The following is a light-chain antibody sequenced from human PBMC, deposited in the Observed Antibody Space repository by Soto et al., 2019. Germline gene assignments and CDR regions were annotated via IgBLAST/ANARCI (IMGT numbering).Light chain of an antibody. CDR3: QQTYNALAIT. V-gene: IGKV1-39*01. J-gene: IGKJ5*01. CDR1: QSISSW. Sequence: DIQMTHSPSTLSASVGYRFTITCRASQSISSWLAWYQQKPGKAPNLLIYSASSLQSGVPSRFSGSGSGTDFTLAISSLQPEDFATYYCQQTYNALAITFGQGTRLEIK. CDR2: SAS.